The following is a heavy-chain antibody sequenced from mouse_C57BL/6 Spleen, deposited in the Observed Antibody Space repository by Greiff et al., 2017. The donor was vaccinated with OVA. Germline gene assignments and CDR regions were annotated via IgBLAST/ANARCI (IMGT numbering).Heavy chain of an antibody. CDR3: ARYYGNWYFDV. CDR1: GYSFTGYY. Sequence: VQLQQSGPELVKPGASVKISCKASGYSFTGYYMNWVKQSPEKSLEWIGEINPSTGGTTYNQKFKAKATLTVDKSSSTAYMQLKSLTSEDSAVYYCARYYGNWYFDVWGTGTTVTVSS. J-gene: IGHJ1*03. V-gene: IGHV1-42*01. D-gene: IGHD1-1*01. CDR2: INPSTGGT.